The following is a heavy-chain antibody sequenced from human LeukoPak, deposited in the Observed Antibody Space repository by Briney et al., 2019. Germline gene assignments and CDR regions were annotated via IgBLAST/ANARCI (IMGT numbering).Heavy chain of an antibody. Sequence: GGSLRLSCAASGFNFKTYAMHWVRQAPGKGLEWLAVITYDGNNKYYADSVKGRVTLSRDNPKKTLYLQMDNLIGEDTAVYYCAREGRYGATYYLDYWGQGTLVTVSS. CDR2: ITYDGNNK. V-gene: IGHV3-30*04. CDR1: GFNFKTYA. CDR3: AREGRYGATYYLDY. D-gene: IGHD4/OR15-4a*01. J-gene: IGHJ4*02.